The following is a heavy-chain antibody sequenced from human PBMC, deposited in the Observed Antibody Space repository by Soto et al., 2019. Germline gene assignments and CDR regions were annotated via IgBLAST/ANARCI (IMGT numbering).Heavy chain of an antibody. Sequence: EVQLVESGGTLVQPGGSLRLSCAASGFTFSTFWMHWVRQAPGKGLVWVSRINTDGSKTTYAASVKARFTISRDNAKNTVYLQMDSLRAEDTAVYYCATVATNSYNWLDPWGQGTLVTVSS. CDR1: GFTFSTFW. D-gene: IGHD5-12*01. V-gene: IGHV3-74*01. CDR3: ATVATNSYNWLDP. CDR2: INTDGSKT. J-gene: IGHJ5*02.